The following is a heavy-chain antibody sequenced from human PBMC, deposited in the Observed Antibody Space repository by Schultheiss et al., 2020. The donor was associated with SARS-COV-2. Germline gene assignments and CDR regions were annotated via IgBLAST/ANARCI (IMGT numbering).Heavy chain of an antibody. CDR2: MNPNSGNT. CDR1: GYTFTSYD. Sequence: ASVKVSCKASGYTFTSYDINWVRQATGQGLEWMGRMNPNSGNTGYAQKFQGRVTMTRNTSISTAYMELSSLRSEDTAVYYCARGRTLGSTSRTSASYWGQGTLVTVSS. J-gene: IGHJ4*02. V-gene: IGHV1-8*01. CDR3: ARGRTLGSTSRTSASY. D-gene: IGHD2-2*01.